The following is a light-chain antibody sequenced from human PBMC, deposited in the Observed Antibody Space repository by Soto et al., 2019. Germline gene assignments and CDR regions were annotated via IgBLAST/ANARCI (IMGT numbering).Light chain of an antibody. V-gene: IGKV3-20*01. J-gene: IGKJ1*01. Sequence: EIVLTQSPGTLSLSPGERATLSYRASQSVSSTYLAWYQHKPGQAPRLLIYDASTRATGIPDRFSGSGSGTDFTLTISRLEPEDFAVYYCQQYGSSPWTFGQGTKVEIK. CDR1: QSVSSTY. CDR3: QQYGSSPWT. CDR2: DAS.